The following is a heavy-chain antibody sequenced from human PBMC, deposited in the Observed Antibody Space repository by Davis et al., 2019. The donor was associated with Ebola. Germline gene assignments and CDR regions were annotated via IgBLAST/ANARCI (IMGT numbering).Heavy chain of an antibody. J-gene: IGHJ5*02. Sequence: GGSLRLSCSASGFTFSSYAMHWVRQAPGKGLEYVSAISSNGGSTYYADSVKGRFTISRDNSKNTLYLQMNSLRAEDTAVYYCARDLELELSPWGQGTLVTVSS. CDR1: GFTFSSYA. D-gene: IGHD1-7*01. CDR2: ISSNGGST. V-gene: IGHV3-64*04. CDR3: ARDLELELSP.